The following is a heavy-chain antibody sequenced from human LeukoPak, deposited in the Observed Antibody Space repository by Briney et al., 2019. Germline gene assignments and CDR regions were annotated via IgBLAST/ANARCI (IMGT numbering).Heavy chain of an antibody. V-gene: IGHV5-51*01. CDR1: GYSFTSYW. CDR3: ARRRYSYGYHDAFDI. J-gene: IGHJ3*02. D-gene: IGHD5-18*01. CDR2: IYPGDSDT. Sequence: GGSLKISCKGSGYSFTSYWIGWVRQMPGKGLEWMGIIYPGDSDTRYSPSFQGQVTISADKSISTAYLQWSSLKASDTAMYYCARRRYSYGYHDAFDIWGQGTMVTVSS.